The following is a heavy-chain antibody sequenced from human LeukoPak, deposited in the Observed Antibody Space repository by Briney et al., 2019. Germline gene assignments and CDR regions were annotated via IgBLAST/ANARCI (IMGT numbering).Heavy chain of an antibody. CDR3: ARDRRAKD. Sequence: GGSLRLSCEASGFTFSSYSMNWVRQAPGKGLEWVSSISSSSSYIYYADSVKGRFTISRDNAKNSLDLQMNSLRAEDTAVCYCARDRRAKDWGQGTLVTVSS. J-gene: IGHJ4*02. CDR1: GFTFSSYS. V-gene: IGHV3-21*01. D-gene: IGHD4/OR15-4a*01. CDR2: ISSSSSYI.